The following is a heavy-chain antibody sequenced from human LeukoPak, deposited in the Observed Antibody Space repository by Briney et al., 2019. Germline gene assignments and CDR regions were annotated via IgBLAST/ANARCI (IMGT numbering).Heavy chain of an antibody. Sequence: ASVKVSCKASGYTFTGYYMHWVRQALGQGLEWMGWINPNSGGTNYAQKFQGRVTMTRDTSISTAYMELSRLRSDDTAVYYCARDLIVATPFDYWGQGTLVTVSS. CDR2: INPNSGGT. J-gene: IGHJ4*02. V-gene: IGHV1-2*02. CDR3: ARDLIVATPFDY. D-gene: IGHD5-12*01. CDR1: GYTFTGYY.